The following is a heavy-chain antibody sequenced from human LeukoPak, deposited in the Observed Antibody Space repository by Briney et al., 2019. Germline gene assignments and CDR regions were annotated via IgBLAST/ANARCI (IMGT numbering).Heavy chain of an antibody. D-gene: IGHD2-15*01. Sequence: GGSLRLSCAASGFTFSSYSMNWVRQAPGKGLEWVSYISSSSNTKYYADSVKGRFTISRDNAKNSLYLQMNSLRAEDTAVYYCARAYCSGGSCFSPAFDIWGQGTMVTVSS. V-gene: IGHV3-48*01. J-gene: IGHJ3*02. CDR3: ARAYCSGGSCFSPAFDI. CDR1: GFTFSSYS. CDR2: ISSSSNTK.